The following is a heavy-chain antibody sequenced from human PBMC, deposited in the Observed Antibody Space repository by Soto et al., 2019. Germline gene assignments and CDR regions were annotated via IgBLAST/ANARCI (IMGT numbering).Heavy chain of an antibody. J-gene: IGHJ6*03. CDR1: GYTFTGYY. D-gene: IGHD4-17*01. Sequence: GASVKVSCKASGYTFTGYYMHWVRRAPGQGLEWMGWINPNSGSTNYAQKFQGWVTMTRDTSISTAYMELSRLRSDDTAVYYCARAPPMTTVTTYYYYYMDVWGKGTTVTVSS. CDR2: INPNSGST. V-gene: IGHV1-2*04. CDR3: ARAPPMTTVTTYYYYYMDV.